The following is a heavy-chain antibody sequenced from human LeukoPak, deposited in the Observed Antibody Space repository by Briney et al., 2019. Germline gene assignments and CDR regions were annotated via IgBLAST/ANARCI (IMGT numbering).Heavy chain of an antibody. CDR3: ARSPFSSGSYRGDFDY. CDR1: GGSISSSNW. V-gene: IGHV4-4*02. J-gene: IGHJ4*02. Sequence: PSGTLSLTCAVSGGSISSSNWWSWVRQPPGQGLEWIGEIYHSGSTNYNPSLKSRVTISVDKSKNQFSLKLSSVTAADTAVYYCARSPFSSGSYRGDFDYWGQGTLVTVSS. D-gene: IGHD1-26*01. CDR2: IYHSGST.